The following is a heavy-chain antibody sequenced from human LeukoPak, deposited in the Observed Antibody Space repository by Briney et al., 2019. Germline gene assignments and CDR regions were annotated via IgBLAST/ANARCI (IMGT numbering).Heavy chain of an antibody. Sequence: SETLSLTCTVSGGSISSYYWSWIRQPPGKGLEWIGYIYYSGSTNYNPSLKSRVTISVDTSKNQFSLKLSSVTAADTAVYYCARGGPYVFGNSFDYCGQGTLVTVSS. CDR1: GGSISSYY. CDR3: ARGGPYVFGNSFDY. J-gene: IGHJ4*02. D-gene: IGHD3-16*01. CDR2: IYYSGST. V-gene: IGHV4-59*01.